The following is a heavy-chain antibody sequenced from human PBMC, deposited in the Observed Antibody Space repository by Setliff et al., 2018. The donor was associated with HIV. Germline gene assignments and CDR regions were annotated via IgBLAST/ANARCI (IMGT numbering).Heavy chain of an antibody. CDR2: INSNSGGT. Sequence: GASVKVSCKTSGYTFTAYYLHWVRQAPGQGLEYMGWINSNSGGTNYAQKFQGRVTISVDTSKNQFSLKLSSVTAADTAVYYCARHHYSNWFDPWGQGTLVTVSS. CDR3: ARHHYSNWFDP. J-gene: IGHJ5*02. CDR1: GYTFTAYY. V-gene: IGHV1-2*02. D-gene: IGHD2-15*01.